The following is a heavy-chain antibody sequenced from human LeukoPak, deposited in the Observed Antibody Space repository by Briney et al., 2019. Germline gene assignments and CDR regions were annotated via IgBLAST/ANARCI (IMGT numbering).Heavy chain of an antibody. CDR2: FYTSGTT. V-gene: IGHV4-4*07. D-gene: IGHD1-7*01. CDR1: GGSFTSDY. J-gene: IGHJ4*02. CDR3: ARCRHGNCDYFDY. Sequence: SSETLSLTCTVSGGSFTSDYWSWIRQPAGKGLEWIGRFYTSGTTNYNPSLKSRVTMSADTSKNQFSLKLRSVTAADTAVYYCARCRHGNCDYFDYWGQGTLVTVSS.